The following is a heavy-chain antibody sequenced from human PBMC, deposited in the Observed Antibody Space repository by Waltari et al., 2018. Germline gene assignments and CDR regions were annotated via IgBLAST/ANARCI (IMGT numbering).Heavy chain of an antibody. Sequence: QVQLQQWGAGLLKPSETLSLPCAVYGGSFSGYYWSWIRQPPGKGLEWIGEINHSGSTNYNPSLKSRVTISVDTSKNQFSLKLSSVTAADTAVYYCARGQSKTRAYGDYNRWGQGTLVTVSS. D-gene: IGHD4-17*01. CDR2: INHSGST. J-gene: IGHJ4*02. CDR1: GGSFSGYY. V-gene: IGHV4-34*01. CDR3: ARGQSKTRAYGDYNR.